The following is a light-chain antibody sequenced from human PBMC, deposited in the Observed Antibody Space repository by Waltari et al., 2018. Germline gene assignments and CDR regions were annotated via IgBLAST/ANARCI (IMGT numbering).Light chain of an antibody. CDR2: DVS. V-gene: IGLV2-14*01. CDR3: SSQSSNDVVL. CDR1: SNDGGGYNS. Sequence: QSALTQPASVSGSPGQSVTIFCAGTSNDGGGYNSVSWYQEHPGQAPRVIIYDVSDRPSGVSDRFSGSKSGNTASPTISGLQAEDEADYYCSSQSSNDVVLFGGGTKLTVL. J-gene: IGLJ2*01.